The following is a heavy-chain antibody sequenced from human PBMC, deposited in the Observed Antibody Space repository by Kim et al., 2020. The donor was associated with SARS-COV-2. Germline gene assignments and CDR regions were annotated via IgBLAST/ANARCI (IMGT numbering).Heavy chain of an antibody. CDR2: INPNSGGT. J-gene: IGHJ5*02. Sequence: ASVKVSCKASGYTFTGYYMHWVRQAPGQGLEWMGRINPNSGGTNYAQKFQGRVTMTRDTSISTAYMELSRLRSDDTAVYYCARDPTPLRGSGWSRGKIGFDPWGQGTLVTVSS. CDR1: GYTFTGYY. D-gene: IGHD6-19*01. CDR3: ARDPTPLRGSGWSRGKIGFDP. V-gene: IGHV1-2*06.